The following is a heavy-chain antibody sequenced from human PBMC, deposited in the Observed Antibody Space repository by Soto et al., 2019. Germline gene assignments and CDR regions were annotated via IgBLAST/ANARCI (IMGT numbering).Heavy chain of an antibody. D-gene: IGHD5-12*01. Sequence: SETLSLTCTVSGGSISSGGYYWSWIRQHPGKGLEWIGYIYYSGSTYYNPSLKSRVTISVDTSKNQFSLKLSSVTAADTAVYYCARDQVAPDAFDIWGQGTMVTVSS. CDR1: GGSISSGGYY. CDR3: ARDQVAPDAFDI. J-gene: IGHJ3*02. V-gene: IGHV4-31*03. CDR2: IYYSGST.